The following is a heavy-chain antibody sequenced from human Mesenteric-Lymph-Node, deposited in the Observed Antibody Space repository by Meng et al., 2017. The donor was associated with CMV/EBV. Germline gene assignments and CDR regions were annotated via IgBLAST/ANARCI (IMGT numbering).Heavy chain of an antibody. J-gene: IGHJ6*02. V-gene: IGHV4-61*05. CDR2: IYYSGST. CDR3: AREFGGVGCYSTSCYSFGMDV. D-gene: IGHD2-2*01. CDR1: GGSISSSSYY. Sequence: SETLSLTCTVSGGSISSSSYYWGWIRQPPGRGLEWIGYIYYSGSTNYNPSLKSRVAISVDTSKNQFSLDLSFVTAADTAVYYCAREFGGVGCYSTSCYSFGMDVWGQGTTVTVSS.